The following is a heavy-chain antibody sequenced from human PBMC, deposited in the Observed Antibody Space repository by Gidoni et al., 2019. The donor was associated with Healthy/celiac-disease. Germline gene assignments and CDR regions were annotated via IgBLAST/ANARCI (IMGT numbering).Heavy chain of an antibody. V-gene: IGHV3-30*18. Sequence: ESGGGVVQPGRSLRLSCAASGFTFSSYGMPWVRQAPGKGLEWVAVISYDGSNKYYADSVKGRFTISRDNSKNTLYLQMNSLRAEDTAVYYCAKELWVSDYRRSLYYYYGMDVWGQGTTVTVSS. CDR3: AKELWVSDYRRSLYYYYGMDV. J-gene: IGHJ6*02. D-gene: IGHD3-16*01. CDR1: GFTFSSYG. CDR2: ISYDGSNK.